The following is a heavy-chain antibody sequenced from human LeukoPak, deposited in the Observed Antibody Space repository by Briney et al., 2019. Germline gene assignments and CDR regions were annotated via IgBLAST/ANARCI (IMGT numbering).Heavy chain of an antibody. D-gene: IGHD6-13*01. Sequence: GGSLRLSCAASGFTFSSYGMNWVRQAPGKGLEWVSYISSSSSTIYYADSVKGRFTISRDNAKNSLYLQMNSLRAEDTAVYYCARGGFGIAAFWFDPWGQGTLVTVSS. CDR3: ARGGFGIAAFWFDP. CDR1: GFTFSSYG. V-gene: IGHV3-48*01. J-gene: IGHJ5*02. CDR2: ISSSSSTI.